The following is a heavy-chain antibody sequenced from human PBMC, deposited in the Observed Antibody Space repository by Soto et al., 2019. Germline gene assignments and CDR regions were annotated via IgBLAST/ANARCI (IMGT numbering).Heavy chain of an antibody. CDR2: IWYDGSNK. J-gene: IGHJ1*01. Sequence: QVQLVESGGGVVQPGRSLRLSCAASGFTFSSYGMHWVRQAPGKGLEWVAVIWYDGSNKYYAYSVKGRFTISRDNSKNTLYLQMNSLRAEDTAVYYCARDHGTGKAEYFQHWGQGTLVTVSS. V-gene: IGHV3-33*01. CDR1: GFTFSSYG. D-gene: IGHD3-10*01. CDR3: ARDHGTGKAEYFQH.